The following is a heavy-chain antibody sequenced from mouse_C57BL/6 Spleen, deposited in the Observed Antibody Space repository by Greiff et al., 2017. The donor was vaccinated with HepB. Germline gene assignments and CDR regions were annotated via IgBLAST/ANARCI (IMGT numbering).Heavy chain of an antibody. V-gene: IGHV1-69*01. CDR2: IDPSDSYT. CDR3: ARKDYYGEDY. J-gene: IGHJ2*01. Sequence: VQLQQPGAELVMPGASVKLSCKASGYTFTSYWMHWVKQRPGQGLEWIGEIDPSDSYTNYNQKFKGKSTLTVDKSSSTAYMQLSSLTSEDAAVYYCARKDYYGEDYWGQGTTLTVSS. D-gene: IGHD1-1*01. CDR1: GYTFTSYW.